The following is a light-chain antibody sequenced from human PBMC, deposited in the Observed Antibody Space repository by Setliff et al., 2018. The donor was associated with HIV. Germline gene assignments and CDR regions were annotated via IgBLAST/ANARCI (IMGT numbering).Light chain of an antibody. Sequence: QSVLTQPASVSGSLGQSITISCTGTISDVGAYDYVSWYQQHPGKAPKLIIFDVRERPSGVSHRFSASKSGNTASLTISGLQADDEADYFCSSYTGVTHEVFGSGTKVTVL. CDR1: ISDVGAYDY. CDR2: DVR. V-gene: IGLV2-14*03. J-gene: IGLJ1*01. CDR3: SSYTGVTHEV.